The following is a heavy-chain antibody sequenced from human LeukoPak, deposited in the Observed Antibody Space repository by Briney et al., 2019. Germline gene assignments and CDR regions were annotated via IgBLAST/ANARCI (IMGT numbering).Heavy chain of an antibody. V-gene: IGHV4-31*03. Sequence: PSETLSLTCTVSGGSISSGGYYWSWIRQHPGKGLEWIGYIYYSGSTYYNPSLKSRVTISVDTSKNQFSLKLSSVTAADTAVYYCARVPHTSGSRRSGMDVWGQGTTVTVSS. CDR2: IYYSGST. J-gene: IGHJ6*02. CDR3: ARVPHTSGSRRSGMDV. D-gene: IGHD3-10*01. CDR1: GGSISSGGYY.